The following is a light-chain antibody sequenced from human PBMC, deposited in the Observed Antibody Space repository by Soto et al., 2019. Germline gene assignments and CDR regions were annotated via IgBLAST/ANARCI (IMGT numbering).Light chain of an antibody. Sequence: EIMLTQYPSSVSLSPGERAGLXCRASQSVNNFFAWYQQTPGQAPRLLIYDASYRAPGIPARFSGSGSGTDFTLTISSLEAEDSAVYYCQQRGSWPATFGPGTKVDI. V-gene: IGKV3-11*01. CDR3: QQRGSWPAT. J-gene: IGKJ3*01. CDR1: QSVNNF. CDR2: DAS.